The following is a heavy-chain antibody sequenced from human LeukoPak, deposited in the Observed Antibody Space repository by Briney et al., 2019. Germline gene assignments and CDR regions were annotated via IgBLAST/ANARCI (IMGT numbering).Heavy chain of an antibody. V-gene: IGHV1-2*02. CDR1: GYTFTDYY. CDR2: IKPNSGGT. CDR3: ARDRCVSTGSKNCFDP. Sequence: ASVKVSCKASGYTFTDYYIHWVRQAPGQGLEWMGWIKPNSGGTRYEQKFQGRVTMTRDTSISTAYMELSRLRSDDTAVYYCARDRCVSTGSKNCFDPWGQGTLVTVSS. D-gene: IGHD2-2*01. J-gene: IGHJ5*02.